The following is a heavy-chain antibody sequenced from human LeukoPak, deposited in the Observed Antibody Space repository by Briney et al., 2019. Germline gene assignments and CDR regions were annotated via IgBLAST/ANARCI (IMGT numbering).Heavy chain of an antibody. CDR1: GYTFTSYG. D-gene: IGHD2-2*01. Sequence: WASVKVSCKASGYTFTSYGISWVRQAPGQGLEWMGWISAYNGNTNYAQKLQGRVTMTTDTSTSTAYMELRSLRSDDTAVYYCASAIPAADYYGMDVWGQGTTVTVSS. J-gene: IGHJ6*02. CDR3: ASAIPAADYYGMDV. V-gene: IGHV1-18*01. CDR2: ISAYNGNT.